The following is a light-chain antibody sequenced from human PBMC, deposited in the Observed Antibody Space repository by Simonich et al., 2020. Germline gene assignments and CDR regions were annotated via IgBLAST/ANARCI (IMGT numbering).Light chain of an antibody. CDR2: DSS. Sequence: QSALTQPASVSGSPGQSITISCTGTSSDVGSYNLVSWYQQHPGKAPKLMIYDSSKRPSGVSNRFSGSKSGNTASLTISGLQAEDEADYYCSSYTSSSTWVFGGGTKLTVL. CDR1: SSDVGSYNL. CDR3: SSYTSSSTWV. V-gene: IGLV2-14*02. J-gene: IGLJ3*02.